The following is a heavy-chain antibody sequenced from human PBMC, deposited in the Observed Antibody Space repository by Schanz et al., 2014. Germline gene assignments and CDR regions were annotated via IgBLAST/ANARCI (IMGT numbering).Heavy chain of an antibody. CDR2: INSVGSNT. J-gene: IGHJ3*02. V-gene: IGHV3-74*01. D-gene: IGHD4-17*01. CDR3: ARKMKLGVYGGKGHDSLDI. CDR1: GFTFSSHW. Sequence: EVQLVQSGGGLVQPGGSLRLSCAASGFTFSSHWMHWVRQDPGKGLVWVARINSVGSNTDYADSVTGRFTISRDNAKNTLYLQMNTLRAEDTAVSYCARKMKLGVYGGKGHDSLDIWGQGTMVTVSS.